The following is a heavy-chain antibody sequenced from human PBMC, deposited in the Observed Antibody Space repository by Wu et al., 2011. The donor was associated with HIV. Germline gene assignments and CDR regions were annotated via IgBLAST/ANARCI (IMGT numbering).Heavy chain of an antibody. CDR3: AREGSSPYTIDL. CDR1: GYTFSIYG. Sequence: QVYLVQSGAEVKKSGASVKVSCKASGYTFSIYGINWVRQAPGQGLEWMGWISVYNGNTNYAQNLQGRVTMTTDTSTSTAYMELRSLTSDDTAMYYCAREGSSPYTIDLWGQGTLVTVSS. D-gene: IGHD6-13*01. J-gene: IGHJ5*02. V-gene: IGHV1-18*01. CDR2: ISVYNGNT.